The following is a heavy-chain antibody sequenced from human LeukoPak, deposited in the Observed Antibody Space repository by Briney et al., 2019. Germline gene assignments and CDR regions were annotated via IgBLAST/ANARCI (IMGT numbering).Heavy chain of an antibody. CDR3: ARVARDGATTFDY. Sequence: PSETLSLTCAVSGGSISSSNWWSWVRQPPGKGLEWIGEIYHSGSTNYNPSLKSRITISVDKSKNQFSLKLSSVTAADTAVYYCARVARDGATTFDYWGQGTLVTVSS. D-gene: IGHD1-26*01. CDR2: IYHSGST. J-gene: IGHJ4*02. CDR1: GGSISSSNW. V-gene: IGHV4-4*02.